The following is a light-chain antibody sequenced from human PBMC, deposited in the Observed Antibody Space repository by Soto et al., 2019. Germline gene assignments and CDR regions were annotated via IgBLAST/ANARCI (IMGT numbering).Light chain of an antibody. CDR3: QHYNNWPWT. J-gene: IGKJ1*01. Sequence: EIVLTQSPGTLSLSPGERATLSCRASQSVTSYYLAWYQQKPGQAPRLLIYGASRRATDIPDRFSGSGSGTDFTLTISSLEPEDFAVYYCQHYNNWPWTFGQGTKVEI. V-gene: IGKV3-20*01. CDR1: QSVTSYY. CDR2: GAS.